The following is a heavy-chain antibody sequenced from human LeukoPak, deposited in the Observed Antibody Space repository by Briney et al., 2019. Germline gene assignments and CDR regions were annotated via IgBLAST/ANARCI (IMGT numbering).Heavy chain of an antibody. Sequence: PSETLSLTCAVYGGSFSEYYWTWIRDSPGKGLEWIGEMDHGGGSNYNPSLKSRVTISVDTSKNQFSLRLRSVIATDTAVYYCARGRGRLDYWGQGTLVTISS. CDR2: MDHGGGS. J-gene: IGHJ4*02. CDR3: ARGRGRLDY. D-gene: IGHD3-10*01. CDR1: GGSFSEYY. V-gene: IGHV4-34*01.